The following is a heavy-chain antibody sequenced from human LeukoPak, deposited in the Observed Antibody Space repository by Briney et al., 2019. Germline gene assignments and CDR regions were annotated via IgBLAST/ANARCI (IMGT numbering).Heavy chain of an antibody. J-gene: IGHJ4*02. Sequence: GGSLRLSCAASGFIFSDYYMSWIRQAPGKGLERVSYISSSGSYTNSADSVKGRFTISRDNAKNSLYLQMNSPRAEDTAVYYCARGASYCSGGSCYDYWGQGTLVTVSS. CDR2: ISSSGSYT. CDR3: ARGASYCSGGSCYDY. D-gene: IGHD2-15*01. V-gene: IGHV3-11*03. CDR1: GFIFSDYY.